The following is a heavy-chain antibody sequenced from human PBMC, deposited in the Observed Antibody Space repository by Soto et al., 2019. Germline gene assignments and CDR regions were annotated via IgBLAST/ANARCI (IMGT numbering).Heavy chain of an antibody. V-gene: IGHV4-39*07. Sequence: PSETLSLTCTVSGGSISSSSYFWGWIRQPPGKGLEWIGNIYYSGSTYYNPSLKSRVTISVDRSKNQFSLKLSSVTAADTAVYYCARVPDRWGQGTLVTVSS. CDR1: GGSISSSSYF. D-gene: IGHD2-2*01. J-gene: IGHJ5*02. CDR2: IYYSGST. CDR3: ARVPDR.